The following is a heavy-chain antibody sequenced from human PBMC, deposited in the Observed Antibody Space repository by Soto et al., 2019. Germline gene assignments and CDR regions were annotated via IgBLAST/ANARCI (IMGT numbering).Heavy chain of an antibody. J-gene: IGHJ2*01. Sequence: EVQLVESGGGLVKPGGSLRLSCAASGFTFSSHSVNWVRQAPGKGLEWVSCITATSSFIYYADSVKGRFTISRDNAKHSLYLQMDTLRVEDTAVYYCARGAVVGIGYFDLWGRGTLVTGSS. V-gene: IGHV3-21*01. CDR1: GFTFSSHS. D-gene: IGHD6-19*01. CDR3: ARGAVVGIGYFDL. CDR2: ITATSSFI.